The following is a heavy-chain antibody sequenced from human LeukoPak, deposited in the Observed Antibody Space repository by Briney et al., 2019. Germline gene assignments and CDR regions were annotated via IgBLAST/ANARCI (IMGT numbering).Heavy chain of an antibody. CDR2: ISSSSSYI. D-gene: IGHD1-26*01. J-gene: IGHJ1*01. CDR3: AKDRRSGSYYGNQYFQH. Sequence: PGGSLRLSCAASGFTFSSYSMNWVRQAPGKGLEWVSSISSSSSYIYYADSVKGRFTISRDNSKNTLYLQMNSLRAEDTAVYYCAKDRRSGSYYGNQYFQHWGQGTLVTVSS. CDR1: GFTFSSYS. V-gene: IGHV3-21*01.